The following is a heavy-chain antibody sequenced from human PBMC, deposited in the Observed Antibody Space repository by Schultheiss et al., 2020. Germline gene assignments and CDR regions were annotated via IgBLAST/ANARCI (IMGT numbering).Heavy chain of an antibody. CDR3: AGRTAMARHFDY. V-gene: IGHV1-69*13. J-gene: IGHJ4*02. CDR2: IIPIFGTA. Sequence: SVKVSCKASGGTFSSYAISWVRQAPGQGLEWMGGIIPIFGTANYAQKFQGRVTITADESTSTAYMELSSLRSEDTAVYYCAGRTAMARHFDYWGQGTLVTVYS. CDR1: GGTFSSYA. D-gene: IGHD5-18*01.